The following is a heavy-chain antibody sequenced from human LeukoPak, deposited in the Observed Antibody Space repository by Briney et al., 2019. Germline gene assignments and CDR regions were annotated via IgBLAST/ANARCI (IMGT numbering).Heavy chain of an antibody. D-gene: IGHD3-3*01. J-gene: IGHJ3*02. CDR2: IYYSGST. CDR3: ASLEYDFWSGYPKSEAFDI. CDR1: GGSVSSGSYY. Sequence: PSETLSLTCTVSGGSVSSGSYYWSWTRQPPGKGLEWIGYIYYSGSTNYNPSLKSRVTISVDTSKNQFSLKLSSVTAADTAVYYCASLEYDFWSGYPKSEAFDIWGQGTMVTVSS. V-gene: IGHV4-61*01.